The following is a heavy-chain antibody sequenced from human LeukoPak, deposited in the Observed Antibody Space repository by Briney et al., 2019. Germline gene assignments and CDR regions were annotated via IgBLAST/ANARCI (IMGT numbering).Heavy chain of an antibody. Sequence: PSGTLSLTCTVSGGSISSYYWSWIRQPPGKGLEWIGYIYYSGSTNYNPSLKSRVTISVDTSKNQFSLKLSSVTAADTAVYYCARDTYYYDSSGSYYFDYWGQGTLVTVSS. CDR2: IYYSGST. CDR1: GGSISSYY. J-gene: IGHJ4*02. D-gene: IGHD3-22*01. CDR3: ARDTYYYDSSGSYYFDY. V-gene: IGHV4-59*01.